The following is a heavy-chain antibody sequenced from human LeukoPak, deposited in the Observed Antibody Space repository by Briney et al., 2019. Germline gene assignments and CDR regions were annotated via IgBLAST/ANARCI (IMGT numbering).Heavy chain of an antibody. CDR1: GFTFSSYA. D-gene: IGHD6-13*01. CDR3: AKDRPAAAALSGLFDY. J-gene: IGHJ4*02. V-gene: IGHV3-23*01. CDR2: ISGSGGST. Sequence: GGSLRLSCAASGFTFSSYAMSWVRQAPGKGLEWVSTISGSGGSTYYADSVKGRFTISRDNSKNTLYLQMNSLRAEDTAVYYCAKDRPAAAALSGLFDYWGQGTLVTVSS.